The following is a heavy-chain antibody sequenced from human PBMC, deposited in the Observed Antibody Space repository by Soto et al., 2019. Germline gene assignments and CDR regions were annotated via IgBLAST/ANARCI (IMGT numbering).Heavy chain of an antibody. Sequence: GGSLRLSCAASGFTFSSYWMHWVRQAPGKGLVWVSRINSDGSSTSYADSVKGRFTISRDNAKNTLYLQMNSLRAEDTAVYYCARDSFGGGYDWGGPFDYWGQGTLVTVSS. CDR1: GFTFSSYW. D-gene: IGHD5-12*01. CDR3: ARDSFGGGYDWGGPFDY. J-gene: IGHJ4*02. CDR2: INSDGSST. V-gene: IGHV3-74*01.